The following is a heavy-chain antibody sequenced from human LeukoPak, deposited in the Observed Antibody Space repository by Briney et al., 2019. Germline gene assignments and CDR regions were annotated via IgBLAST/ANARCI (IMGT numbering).Heavy chain of an antibody. CDR3: ARDVAGP. D-gene: IGHD1-14*01. J-gene: IGHJ5*02. Sequence: GESLKISCKGSGYTFTAYYLHWVRQAPGQGLEWMGWINPNSGGTNYAQNFQGRVTMTRDTSISTAYMELTSLRSDDTAVYYCARDVAGPWGQGTLVTVSS. CDR2: INPNSGGT. CDR1: GYTFTAYY. V-gene: IGHV1-2*02.